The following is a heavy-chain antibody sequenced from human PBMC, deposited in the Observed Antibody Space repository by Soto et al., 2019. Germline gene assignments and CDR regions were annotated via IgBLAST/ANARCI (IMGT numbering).Heavy chain of an antibody. V-gene: IGHV1-2*04. CDR1: GYPFTGYY. CDR3: ATSKNYYYDTSGPDAFDV. Sequence: SSVKFSCKASGYPFTGYYIHWVRQAPGQGLEWMGWINPNSGGTDYAQKFQGWVTMTRDTSISTAYMELSRLRSDDTAVYYCATSKNYYYDTSGPDAFDVWGQGTMVTVSS. CDR2: INPNSGGT. J-gene: IGHJ3*01. D-gene: IGHD3-22*01.